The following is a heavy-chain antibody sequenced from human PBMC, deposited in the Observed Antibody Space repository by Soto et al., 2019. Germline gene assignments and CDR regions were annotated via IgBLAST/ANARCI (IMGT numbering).Heavy chain of an antibody. CDR2: INPSGGST. CDR1: GYTFISYH. CDR3: AREGAPSGLDY. Sequence: QVQLVQSGAEVKKPGASVKVSCKASGYTFISYHMHWVRQAPGQGLEWMGIINPSGGSTTYAQTFQGRVTTTRDTSTSTVYMELSSLRSEDTAVYYCAREGAPSGLDYWGQGTLVTVSS. D-gene: IGHD6-19*01. J-gene: IGHJ4*02. V-gene: IGHV1-46*01.